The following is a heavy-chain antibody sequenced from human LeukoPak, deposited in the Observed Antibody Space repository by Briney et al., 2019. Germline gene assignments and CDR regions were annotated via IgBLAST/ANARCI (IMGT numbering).Heavy chain of an antibody. J-gene: IGHJ5*02. Sequence: GGSLRLSCEASGVTLSNAWISWVRQAPGKGLEWVGLIRSKTDGGTTDYAAPVQGRFIISRDDSKNTLYLQMNSLKTEDKGVYYCTTLFRLDPWGQGTLVTVSS. CDR2: IRSKTDGGTT. D-gene: IGHD2-21*01. V-gene: IGHV3-15*01. CDR1: GVTLSNAW. CDR3: TTLFRLDP.